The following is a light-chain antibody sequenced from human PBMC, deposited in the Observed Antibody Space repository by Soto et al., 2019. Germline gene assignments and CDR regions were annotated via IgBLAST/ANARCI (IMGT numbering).Light chain of an antibody. CDR1: QRISTH. CDR3: QQSYSTPRT. CDR2: AAY. J-gene: IGKJ1*01. Sequence: DIQMTQSPSSLSASVGDRVTITCRASQRISTHLNWYQQKPGKAPNLLIYAAYNLPSGLPSRFSGSGSGTDFTLTISSLQPEDFATYYCQQSYSTPRTFGQGTKVEIK. V-gene: IGKV1-39*01.